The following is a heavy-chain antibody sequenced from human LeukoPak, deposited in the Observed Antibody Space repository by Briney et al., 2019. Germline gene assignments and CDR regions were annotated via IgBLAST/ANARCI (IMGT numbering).Heavy chain of an antibody. CDR1: GYTFTSYG. Sequence: ASVKVSCKASGYTFTSYGISWVRQAPGQGLEWMGWISAYNGNTNYAQKLQGRVTMTTDTSTSTAYMELSSLRSEDTAVYYCATASGYGNYFDYWGQGTLVTVSS. D-gene: IGHD5-12*01. CDR3: ATASGYGNYFDY. J-gene: IGHJ4*02. CDR2: ISAYNGNT. V-gene: IGHV1-18*01.